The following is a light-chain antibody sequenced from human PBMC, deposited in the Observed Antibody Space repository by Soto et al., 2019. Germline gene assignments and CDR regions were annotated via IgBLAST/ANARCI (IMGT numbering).Light chain of an antibody. J-gene: IGLJ1*01. CDR3: NSYSRGSTLMV. V-gene: IGLV2-14*01. Sequence: QSALTQPASVSGSPGQSITISGAGTSNDVGGYNYVSWYQQHPGKAPKLLIYEVIHRPSGVSHRFSGSKSGDTASLPIAGRQAEDEADYYCNSYSRGSTLMVFGTGTKVTVL. CDR2: EVI. CDR1: SNDVGGYNY.